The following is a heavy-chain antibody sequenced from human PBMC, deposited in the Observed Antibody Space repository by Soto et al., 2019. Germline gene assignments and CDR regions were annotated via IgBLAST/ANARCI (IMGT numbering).Heavy chain of an antibody. CDR3: ARAHSNGWYQQFDF. Sequence: GESLKISCKGSGYSFANYWIGWVRQMPGKGLEWMGIIYPGDSGTRYSPSFQGQVTISADKSISTAYLQWSSLKASDTAMYYCARAHSNGWYQQFDFWGQGTLVTVSS. D-gene: IGHD6-19*01. CDR1: GYSFANYW. J-gene: IGHJ4*02. V-gene: IGHV5-51*01. CDR2: IYPGDSGT.